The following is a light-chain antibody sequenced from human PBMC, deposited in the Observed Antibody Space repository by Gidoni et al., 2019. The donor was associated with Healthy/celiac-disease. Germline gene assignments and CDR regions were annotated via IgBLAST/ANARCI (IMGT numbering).Light chain of an antibody. J-gene: IGKJ4*01. V-gene: IGKV3-20*01. CDR3: QQYGSSLLT. Sequence: LTQSSGTLSLSPGESATLSCRASQSVSSSYLAWYQQKPGQAPRLLIYGASSRATGIPDRFSGSGSGTDFTLTISRLEPEDFAVYYCQQYGSSLLTFGGGTKVEIK. CDR2: GAS. CDR1: QSVSSSY.